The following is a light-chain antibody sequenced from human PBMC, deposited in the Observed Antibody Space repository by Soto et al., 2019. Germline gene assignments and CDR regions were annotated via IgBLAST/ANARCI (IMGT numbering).Light chain of an antibody. J-gene: IGKJ1*01. CDR3: QQYNNWPRT. V-gene: IGKV3-15*01. Sequence: EIVMTQSPATLSVSPGERATLSCRASQSVSNNLAWYQQKPGQAPRLLIYGASTRATGIPARFSGSGSGTEFTLTISSLRSEDFAVYYCQQYNNWPRTFGQGTKV. CDR2: GAS. CDR1: QSVSNN.